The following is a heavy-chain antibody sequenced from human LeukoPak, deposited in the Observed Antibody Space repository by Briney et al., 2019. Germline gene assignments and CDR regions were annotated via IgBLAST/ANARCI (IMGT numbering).Heavy chain of an antibody. D-gene: IGHD6-13*01. CDR3: ARVRIAAAGTVFDY. CDR1: GYTFTGYY. CDR2: INPNSGGT. J-gene: IGHJ4*02. Sequence: VSVKVSCKASGYTFTGYYMHWVRQAPGQGLEWMGWINPNSGGTNYAQKFQGKVTMTRDTSISTAYMELSRLRSDDTAVYYCARVRIAAAGTVFDYWGQGTLVTVSS. V-gene: IGHV1-2*02.